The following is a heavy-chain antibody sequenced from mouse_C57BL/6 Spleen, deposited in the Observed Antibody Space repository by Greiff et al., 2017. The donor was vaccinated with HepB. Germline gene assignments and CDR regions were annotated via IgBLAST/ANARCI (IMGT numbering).Heavy chain of an antibody. D-gene: IGHD4-1*01. J-gene: IGHJ3*01. V-gene: IGHV5-17*01. CDR2: ISSGSSTI. CDR1: GFTFSDYG. CDR3: ARPGKKWDCFAY. Sequence: EVHLVESGGGLVKPGGSLKLSCAASGFTFSDYGMHWVRQAPEKGLEWVAYISSGSSTIYYADKVKGRFTFYRDNAKNTLFLQMTSRRSEDTAIYYWARPGKKWDCFAYWGQGTLVTVSA.